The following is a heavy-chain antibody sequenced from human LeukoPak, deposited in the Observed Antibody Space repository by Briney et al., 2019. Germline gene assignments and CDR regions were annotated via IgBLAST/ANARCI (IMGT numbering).Heavy chain of an antibody. J-gene: IGHJ3*02. Sequence: ASEKVSCKASGYTFTGYYMHWVRQAPGQGLEWMGWINPNSGGTNYAQKFQGRVTMTRDTSISTAYMELSRLRSDDTAVYYCARRSSYSNYAFDIWGQGTMVTVSS. V-gene: IGHV1-2*02. CDR2: INPNSGGT. CDR1: GYTFTGYY. CDR3: ARRSSYSNYAFDI. D-gene: IGHD4-11*01.